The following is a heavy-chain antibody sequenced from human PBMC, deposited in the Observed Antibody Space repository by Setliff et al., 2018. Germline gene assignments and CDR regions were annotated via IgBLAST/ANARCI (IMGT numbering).Heavy chain of an antibody. CDR1: GYTFIDYG. J-gene: IGHJ4*02. D-gene: IGHD2-2*01. V-gene: IGHV1-18*01. Sequence: GASVKVSCKASGYTFIDYGVSWVRQAPGQGLEWVGWISPYTGKTYLASKFQDRVTLTADTSTTTAYLQLTNLRSDDTAIYFCSRLVRFCTRTSCQRLSGDEYWGQGALVTVSS. CDR2: ISPYTGKT. CDR3: SRLVRFCTRTSCQRLSGDEY.